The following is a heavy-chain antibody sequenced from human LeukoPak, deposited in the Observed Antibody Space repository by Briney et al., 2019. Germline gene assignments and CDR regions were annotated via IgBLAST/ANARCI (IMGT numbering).Heavy chain of an antibody. Sequence: SETLSLTCAVYGGSFSGYYWSWIRQTAAKGLEWMGEIDLSGSAKYNPSLKSRVSISATLSKNQFSLDLSSVTAADTAVYYCARGQALYADASGYYAGGFYYFDKWGQGTLVTVSS. V-gene: IGHV4-34*01. D-gene: IGHD3-22*01. CDR1: GGSFSGYY. CDR3: ARGQALYADASGYYAGGFYYFDK. J-gene: IGHJ4*02. CDR2: IDLSGSA.